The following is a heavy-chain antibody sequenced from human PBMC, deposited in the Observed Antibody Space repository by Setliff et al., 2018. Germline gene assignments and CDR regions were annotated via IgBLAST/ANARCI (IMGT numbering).Heavy chain of an antibody. CDR2: IYYSGST. V-gene: IGHV4-39*01. D-gene: IGHD3-22*01. J-gene: IGHJ4*02. CDR3: ARLSGYYFDY. Sequence: PSETLSLTCTVSGASISSSRDYWGWVRQPPGKGLEWIGSIYYSGSTYHNPSLKSRVTISVDTSKNQFSLKLSSVTAADTAVFYCARLSGYYFDYWGQGTLVTVSS. CDR1: GASISSSRDY.